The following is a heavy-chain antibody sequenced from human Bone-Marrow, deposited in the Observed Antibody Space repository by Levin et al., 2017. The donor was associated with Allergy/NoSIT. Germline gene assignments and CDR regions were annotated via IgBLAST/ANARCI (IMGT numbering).Heavy chain of an antibody. CDR1: GFTFNDYA. V-gene: IGHV3-9*01. CDR2: ISWISGSI. D-gene: IGHD3-22*01. J-gene: IGHJ3*02. Sequence: GGSLRLSCAASGFTFNDYAMHWVRQRPGKGLEWVSAISWISGSIVYADSVKGRFTISRDNAKNSLYLQMNSLRPEDTALFYCAKDMDDDISGYYRAFEIWGQGTMVTVSS. CDR3: AKDMDDDISGYYRAFEI.